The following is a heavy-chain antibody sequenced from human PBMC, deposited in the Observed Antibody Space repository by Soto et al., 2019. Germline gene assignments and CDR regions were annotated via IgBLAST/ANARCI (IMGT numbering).Heavy chain of an antibody. V-gene: IGHV3-11*01. CDR1: GFTFRDYY. Sequence: QEQLVESGGGLVKPGGSLRLSCAASGFTFRDYYMSWIRQAPGKGLEWISYISSGGSSKFYTESVKGRFTISRDIAKNSLDLQMDGLTVEDTGVYFCARRGPLNNIEVVPDCFGLDVWGQGTTVTVSS. J-gene: IGHJ6*02. D-gene: IGHD2-15*01. CDR2: ISSGGSSK. CDR3: ARRGPLNNIEVVPDCFGLDV.